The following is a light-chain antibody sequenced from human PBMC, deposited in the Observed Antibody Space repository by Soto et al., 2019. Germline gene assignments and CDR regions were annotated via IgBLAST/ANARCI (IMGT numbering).Light chain of an antibody. CDR3: QQHDQGWT. V-gene: IGKV3-15*01. J-gene: IGKJ1*01. Sequence: EIVMTQSPATLSVSPGERATLSCRASQSISSKLGWYQQRPGQAPRLLIYGASTRATGIPARFSGSGSGTELTLTISSLQSEDSAVYYCQQHDQGWTFGQGTKVEIK. CDR2: GAS. CDR1: QSISSK.